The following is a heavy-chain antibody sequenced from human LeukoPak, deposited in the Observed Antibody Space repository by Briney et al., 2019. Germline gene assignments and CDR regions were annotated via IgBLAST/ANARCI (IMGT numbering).Heavy chain of an antibody. J-gene: IGHJ4*02. Sequence: NPSETPSLTCTVSGGSISSSSYYWGWIRQPPGKGLEWIGSIYYSGSTNYNPSLKSRVTISVDTSKNQFSLKLSSVTAADTAVYYCARREQQLVYDYWGQGTLVTVSS. CDR2: IYYSGST. D-gene: IGHD6-13*01. CDR3: ARREQQLVYDY. V-gene: IGHV4-39*07. CDR1: GGSISSSSYY.